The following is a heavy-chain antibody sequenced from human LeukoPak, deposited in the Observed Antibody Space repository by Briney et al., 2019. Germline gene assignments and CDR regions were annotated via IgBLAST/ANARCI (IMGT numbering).Heavy chain of an antibody. Sequence: PSETLSLTCTVSGYSISSGYYWGWIRQPPGKGLEWIGSIYHSGSTYYNPSLKSRVTISVDTSKNQFSLKLSSVTAADTAVYYCARDVRGLSGSPTPLVWGQGTLVTVSS. D-gene: IGHD1-26*01. J-gene: IGHJ4*02. CDR2: IYHSGST. V-gene: IGHV4-38-2*02. CDR3: ARDVRGLSGSPTPLV. CDR1: GYSISSGYY.